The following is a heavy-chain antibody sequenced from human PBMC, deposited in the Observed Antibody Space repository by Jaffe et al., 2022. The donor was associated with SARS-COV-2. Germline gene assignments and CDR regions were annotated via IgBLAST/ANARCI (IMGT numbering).Heavy chain of an antibody. CDR1: GLPFSISS. Sequence: EIQLVESGGGLVKPGGSLRLSCVVSGLPFSISSMSWARQVPGRGLEWVSSISSSTISKRYRDSVKGRFTISRDNARNSLYLQMSSLTVEDTAIYYCGREIRSSGRWEIDYWGQGTLVTVSS. D-gene: IGHD1-26*01. CDR2: ISSSTISK. J-gene: IGHJ4*02. CDR3: GREIRSSGRWEIDY. V-gene: IGHV3-21*02.